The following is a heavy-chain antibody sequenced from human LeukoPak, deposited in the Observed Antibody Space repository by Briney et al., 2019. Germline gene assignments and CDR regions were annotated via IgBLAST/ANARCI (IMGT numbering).Heavy chain of an antibody. V-gene: IGHV4-61*05. CDR3: ARVFRAAAVDY. J-gene: IGHJ4*02. CDR1: GGSISSSSYY. D-gene: IGHD6-13*01. Sequence: SETLSLTCTVSGGSISSSSYYWGWIRQPPGKGLEWIGYADHSGDTKHNPSLKSRVTISVDTSKRQISLKLRSVTAADTAVYYCARVFRAAAVDYWGQGTLVTVSS. CDR2: ADHSGDT.